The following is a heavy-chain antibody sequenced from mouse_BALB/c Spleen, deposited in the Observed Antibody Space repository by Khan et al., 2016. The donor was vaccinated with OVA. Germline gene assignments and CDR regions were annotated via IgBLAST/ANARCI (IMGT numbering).Heavy chain of an antibody. CDR2: INYSGNT. CDR1: GYSITSEYA. D-gene: IGHD2-4*01. J-gene: IGHJ3*01. V-gene: IGHV3-2*02. Sequence: VQLKQSGPGLVKPSQSLSLTSTVTGYSITSEYAWNWIRQFPGNKLEWMGYINYSGNTRYNPSLKSRISITRDTSKNQFFLQLNSVTTEDTATYYCARKDYYDYDPFPYWGQGTLVTVSA. CDR3: ARKDYYDYDPFPY.